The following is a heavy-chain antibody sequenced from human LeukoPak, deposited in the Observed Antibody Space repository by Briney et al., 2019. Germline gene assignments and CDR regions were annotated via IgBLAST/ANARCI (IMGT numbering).Heavy chain of an antibody. V-gene: IGHV3-23*01. D-gene: IGHD2-2*01. CDR3: AKEDVVVPAAIFDY. J-gene: IGHJ4*02. Sequence: PGGSLRLSCAASGFTFSSSAMSWVRQAPGKGLEWVSAISNNGGYTYYADSVQGRFTISRDNSKSTLCLQMNSLRAEDTAVYYCAKEDVVVPAAIFDYWGQGTLVTVSS. CDR2: ISNNGGYT. CDR1: GFTFSSSA.